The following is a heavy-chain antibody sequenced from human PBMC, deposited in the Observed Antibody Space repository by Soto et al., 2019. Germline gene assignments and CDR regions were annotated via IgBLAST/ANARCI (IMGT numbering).Heavy chain of an antibody. J-gene: IGHJ4*02. CDR3: ARDVTGIALAGHHLRPFDY. D-gene: IGHD6-19*01. V-gene: IGHV1-18*01. Sequence: ASAKVSCKASGYTFTSYGISWVRQAPGQGLEWMGWISAYNGNTNYAQKLQGRVTMTTDTSTSTAYMELRSLRSDDTAVYYCARDVTGIALAGHHLRPFDYWGQGTLVTVSS. CDR2: ISAYNGNT. CDR1: GYTFTSYG.